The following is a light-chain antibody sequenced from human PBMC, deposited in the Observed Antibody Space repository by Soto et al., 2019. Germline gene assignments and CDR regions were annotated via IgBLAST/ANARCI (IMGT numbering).Light chain of an antibody. CDR2: EVS. CDR3: SSYTSISTLYV. Sequence: QSALTQPASVSGSPGQSITISCTGTSSDVGAYNRVSWYQQHSGKAPKLMIYEVSNRPSGVSNRFSGSKSGNTASLTISGLQAEDEADYYCSSYTSISTLYVFGTGTKLTVL. J-gene: IGLJ1*01. CDR1: SSDVGAYNR. V-gene: IGLV2-14*01.